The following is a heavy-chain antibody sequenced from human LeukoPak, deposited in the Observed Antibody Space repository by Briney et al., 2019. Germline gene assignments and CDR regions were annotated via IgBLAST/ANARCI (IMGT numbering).Heavy chain of an antibody. D-gene: IGHD2-15*01. J-gene: IGHJ3*02. CDR3: ARDMVGAATDAFDI. CDR1: GFTVSSKY. V-gene: IGHV3-53*01. CDR2: IYSGGST. Sequence: GGSLRLSCAASGFTVSSKYMSWVRQAPGKGLEWVSVIYSGGSTYYADSVKGRFTISRDNAKNSLYLQMNSLRAEDTAVYYCARDMVGAATDAFDIWGQGTMVTVSS.